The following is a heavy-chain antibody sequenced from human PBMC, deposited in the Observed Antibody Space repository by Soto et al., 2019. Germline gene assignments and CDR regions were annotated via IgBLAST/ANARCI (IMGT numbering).Heavy chain of an antibody. D-gene: IGHD3-3*01. CDR1: CGSISSYC. CDR3: GRDRYDFWSGGGRVIGPDY. Sequence: SETLCLTCTVSCGSISSYCWSWIRQPGGKGLEWIGRIYTSGSTNYSPSLKSRVTMSVDTSENHFSLKLSSVTAADTAVYCCGRDRYDFWSGGGRVIGPDYWGQGTLVLVSS. V-gene: IGHV4-4*07. CDR2: IYTSGST. J-gene: IGHJ4*02.